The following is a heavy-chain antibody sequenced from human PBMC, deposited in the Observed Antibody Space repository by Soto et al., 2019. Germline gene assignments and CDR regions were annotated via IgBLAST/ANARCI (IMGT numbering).Heavy chain of an antibody. Sequence: EVQLLDSGGGLVQPGGSLRLSCAASGFTFSNYAMTWVRQGPGKGLEWVSGISGSGGWSYYADSVKGRFTISGDNSKSTLYFQMNSPRAEDRAFYYCGKACVVGSIEQPYYFDYWGQGTLVTVSS. CDR3: GKACVVGSIEQPYYFDY. V-gene: IGHV3-23*01. D-gene: IGHD6-13*01. CDR1: GFTFSNYA. CDR2: ISGSGGWS. J-gene: IGHJ4*02.